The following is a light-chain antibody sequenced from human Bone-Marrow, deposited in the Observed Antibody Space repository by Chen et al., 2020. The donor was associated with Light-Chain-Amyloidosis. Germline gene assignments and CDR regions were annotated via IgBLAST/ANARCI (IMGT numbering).Light chain of an antibody. CDR1: DLPTKY. CDR3: QSADSSGTYEVI. V-gene: IGLV3-25*03. J-gene: IGLJ2*01. CDR2: RDT. Sequence: SYELTQPPSVSVSPGQTARITCSGDDLPTKYAYWYQQKPGQAPVLVIHRDTERPSGSSERVSSSSSGTTATLTISGVQADDEADYHCQSADSSGTYEVIFGGGTKLTVL.